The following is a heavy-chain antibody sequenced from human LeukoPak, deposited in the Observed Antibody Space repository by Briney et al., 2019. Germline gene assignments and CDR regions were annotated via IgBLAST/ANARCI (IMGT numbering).Heavy chain of an antibody. J-gene: IGHJ4*02. Sequence: GGSLRLSCAASGFTVSNTFMSWVRQAPGKGLEWVSVIYTIGTTYYADSVKGRFTISRDNSKNTLYLQMNSLRAEDTAVYYCARGSGRLDYWGQGTLVTVSS. CDR1: GFTVSNTF. V-gene: IGHV3-53*01. CDR2: IYTIGTT. CDR3: ARGSGRLDY. D-gene: IGHD6-19*01.